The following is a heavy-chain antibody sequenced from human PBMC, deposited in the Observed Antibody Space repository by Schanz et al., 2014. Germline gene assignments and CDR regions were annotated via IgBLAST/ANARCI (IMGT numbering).Heavy chain of an antibody. CDR2: ISGGGGTT. CDR3: VRDSFFAFDY. J-gene: IGHJ4*02. D-gene: IGHD3-3*01. CDR1: GFNFSDYA. Sequence: EVHLLESGGGLVPPGGSLRLSCAASGFNFSDYAMCWVRQAPGKGLEWVSAISGGGGTTYYTDSVKGRFTISRDNSKNTLYLQMKSLRAEDTAVYYCVRDSFFAFDYWGQGTLVTVSS. V-gene: IGHV3-23*01.